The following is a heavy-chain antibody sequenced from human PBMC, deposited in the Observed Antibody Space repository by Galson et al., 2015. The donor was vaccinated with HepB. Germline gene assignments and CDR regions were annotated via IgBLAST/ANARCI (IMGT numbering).Heavy chain of an antibody. V-gene: IGHV2-5*01. D-gene: IGHD3-9*01. J-gene: IGHJ5*02. CDR3: AHRRAYYDILTGYYFYWFDP. CDR2: IYWNDDK. CDR1: GFSLSTSGVG. Sequence: PALVKPTQTLTLTCTFSGFSLSTSGVGVGWIRQPPGEALEWLALIYWNDDKRYSPSLKSRLTITKDTSKNQVVLTMTNMDPVDTATYYCAHRRAYYDILTGYYFYWFDPWGQGTLVTVS.